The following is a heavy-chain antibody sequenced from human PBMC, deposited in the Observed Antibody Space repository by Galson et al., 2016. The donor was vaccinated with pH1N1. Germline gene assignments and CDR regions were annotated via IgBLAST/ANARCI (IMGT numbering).Heavy chain of an antibody. CDR2: MYTSGTT. Sequence: TLSLPCTVSGGSISSSIYYWNWIRQPAGKELEWIGRMYTSGTTTYNPSLESRVSISVDTSQNQFSLRLSSVTAADTAVYFCARDRVALTGIFDYWGQGALVTVSS. V-gene: IGHV4-61*02. CDR3: ARDRVALTGIFDY. J-gene: IGHJ4*02. CDR1: GGSISSSIYY. D-gene: IGHD3-10*01.